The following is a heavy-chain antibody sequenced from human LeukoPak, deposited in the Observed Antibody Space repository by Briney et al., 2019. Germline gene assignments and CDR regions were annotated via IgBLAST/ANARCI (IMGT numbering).Heavy chain of an antibody. V-gene: IGHV4-34*01. CDR1: GGSFSGYY. CDR3: ARVPSSGWYRNWFDP. J-gene: IGHJ5*02. CDR2: INHSGST. D-gene: IGHD6-19*01. Sequence: SETLSLTCAVYGGSFSGYYWSWIRQPPGKGLEWIGEINHSGSTNYNPSLKSRVTISVDTPKNQFSLKLSSVTAADTAVYYCARVPSSGWYRNWFDPWGQGTLVTVPS.